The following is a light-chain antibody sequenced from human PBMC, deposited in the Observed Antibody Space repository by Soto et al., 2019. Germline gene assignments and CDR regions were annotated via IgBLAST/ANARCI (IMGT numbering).Light chain of an antibody. CDR3: QQYGSFSPIT. Sequence: DIQTTQSPSTLSASVGDRVTITCRASRSISNWLAWYQQRPGIAPKLLIFDASILQSGVPSRFSGSGSGTEFTLSISRLQTDDFATYYCQQYGSFSPITFAGGTKVDIK. CDR2: DAS. J-gene: IGKJ4*01. CDR1: RSISNW. V-gene: IGKV1-5*01.